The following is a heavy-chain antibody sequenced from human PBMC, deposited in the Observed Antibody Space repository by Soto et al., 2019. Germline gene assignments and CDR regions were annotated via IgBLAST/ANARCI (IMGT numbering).Heavy chain of an antibody. CDR3: ATSYGSGYRAFDY. J-gene: IGHJ4*02. V-gene: IGHV1-69*02. CDR2: VNPILSLS. Sequence: QVQLVQSGAEVKRPGSSVKVSCKASGDTFYFYSINWVRQAPGLGLEWLGRVNPILSLSNYAQRFQGRVTMTADKSTSTAYMILNSLKSEDTAIYYCATSYGSGYRAFDYWGQGALVTVSS. CDR1: GDTFYFYS. D-gene: IGHD3-10*01.